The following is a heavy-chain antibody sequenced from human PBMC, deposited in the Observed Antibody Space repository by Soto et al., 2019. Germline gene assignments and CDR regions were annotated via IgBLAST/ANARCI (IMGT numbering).Heavy chain of an antibody. Sequence: PSETLSLTCAVSGVSISSGGYSWSWIRQPPGKGLEWIGYIYHSGSTYYNPSLKSRVTISVDRSKNQFSLKLSSVTAADTAVYYCDRWWMYAPRFAPWGQGTLVTVSS. CDR1: GVSISSGGYS. CDR2: IYHSGST. D-gene: IGHD2-8*01. J-gene: IGHJ5*02. CDR3: DRWWMYAPRFAP. V-gene: IGHV4-30-2*01.